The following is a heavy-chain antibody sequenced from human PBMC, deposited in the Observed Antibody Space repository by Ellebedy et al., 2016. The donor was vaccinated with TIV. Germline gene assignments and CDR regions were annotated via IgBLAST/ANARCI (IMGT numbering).Heavy chain of an antibody. CDR1: GFIFSDYY. J-gene: IGHJ5*02. CDR2: ISNSGHTI. V-gene: IGHV3-11*01. Sequence: GGSLRLSCAASGFIFSDYYMSWIRQAPGKGLEWVSYISNSGHTIYYADSVKGRFTISRDNAENSLYLQMNSLRPEDTAVYYCARDARFIDQQHNWFDPWGQGTLVTFSS. D-gene: IGHD6-13*01. CDR3: ARDARFIDQQHNWFDP.